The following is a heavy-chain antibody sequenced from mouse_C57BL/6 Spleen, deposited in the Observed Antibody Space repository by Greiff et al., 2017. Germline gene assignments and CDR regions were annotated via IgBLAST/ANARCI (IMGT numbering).Heavy chain of an antibody. CDR3: ASSYDYDGWFAY. CDR2: IWTGGGT. J-gene: IGHJ3*01. Sequence: VKLVESGPGLVAPSQSLSITCTVSGFSLTSYAISWVRQPPGKGLEWLGVIWTGGGTNYNSALKSRLSISKDNSKSQVFLKMNSLQTDDTARYYCASSYDYDGWFAYWGQGTLVTVSA. D-gene: IGHD2-4*01. CDR1: GFSLTSYA. V-gene: IGHV2-9-1*01.